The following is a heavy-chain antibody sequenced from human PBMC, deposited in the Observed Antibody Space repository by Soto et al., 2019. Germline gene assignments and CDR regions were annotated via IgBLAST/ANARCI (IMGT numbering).Heavy chain of an antibody. V-gene: IGHV1-18*01. J-gene: IGHJ4*02. CDR1: GYTFTNYG. CDR2: VTGYDGNA. Sequence: QVQLVQSGAEVKKPGASVKVSCKASGYTFTNYGISWVRQAPGQGLEWMGWVTGYDGNANYVQRFQGRVTMTTDTSTNTAYMDLRRLSSDDTAVYYCARTTHEEPTFDYWGQGTLVTVPS. CDR3: ARTTHEEPTFDY. D-gene: IGHD1-26*01.